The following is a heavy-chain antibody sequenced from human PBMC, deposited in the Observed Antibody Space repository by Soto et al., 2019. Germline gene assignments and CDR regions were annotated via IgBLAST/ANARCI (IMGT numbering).Heavy chain of an antibody. CDR3: VRERGLSSFYGMDV. J-gene: IGHJ6*02. D-gene: IGHD3-10*01. V-gene: IGHV3-21*01. Sequence: LRLSCEASGFTFNTYTMNWVRQASGKGLEWVSSITSSSGHIYYADSVKGRFTISRDNARNSLYLQMNSLRAEDTAVYYCVRERGLSSFYGMDVWGQGTTVTVSS. CDR2: ITSSSGHI. CDR1: GFTFNTYT.